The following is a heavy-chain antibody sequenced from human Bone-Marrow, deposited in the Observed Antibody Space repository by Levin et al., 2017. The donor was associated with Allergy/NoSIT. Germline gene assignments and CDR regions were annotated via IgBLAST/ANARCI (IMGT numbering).Heavy chain of an antibody. J-gene: IGHJ6*02. CDR1: GYTFTDYY. CDR3: AREKGEYSFGFYYSNYGMDV. Sequence: ASVKVSCKASGYTFTDYYVNWVRQAPGQGLEWMGWIKPDSGDTKYAQKFQDRVTMTRDTSINTIYMELSSLKSDDTAVYYCAREKGEYSFGFYYSNYGMDVWGQGTTVTVSS. D-gene: IGHD5-18*01. V-gene: IGHV1-2*02. CDR2: IKPDSGDT.